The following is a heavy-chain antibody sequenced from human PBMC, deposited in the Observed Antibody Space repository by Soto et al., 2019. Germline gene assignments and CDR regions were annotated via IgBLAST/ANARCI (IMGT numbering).Heavy chain of an antibody. D-gene: IGHD4-17*01. CDR2: INAGNGNT. V-gene: IGHV1-3*01. J-gene: IGHJ6*03. CDR1: GYTFTSYA. Sequence: QVPLVQSGAEVKKPGASVKVSCKASGYTFTSYAMHWVRQAPGQRLEWMGWINAGNGNTKYSQKFQGRVTITRDTSASTAYMELSSLRSEDTAVYYCARDLGGDYVYAYYYYMDVWGKGTTVTVSS. CDR3: ARDLGGDYVYAYYYYMDV.